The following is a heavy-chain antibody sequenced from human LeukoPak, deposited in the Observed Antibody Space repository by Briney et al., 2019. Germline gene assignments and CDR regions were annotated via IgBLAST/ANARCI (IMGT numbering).Heavy chain of an antibody. CDR2: ISYDGGNI. J-gene: IGHJ4*02. D-gene: IGHD6-19*01. CDR1: GFTFDNYA. CDR3: ARDPPLSSGWSQNLFDY. V-gene: IGHV3-30*04. Sequence: GRSLRLACAPSGFTFDNYAMHWVRQAPGKGMEWVALISYDGGNIYYSDSVKGRFTISRDNSKNMLYLQMNSLRPEDTAVYYCARDPPLSSGWSQNLFDYWGQGTLVTVCS.